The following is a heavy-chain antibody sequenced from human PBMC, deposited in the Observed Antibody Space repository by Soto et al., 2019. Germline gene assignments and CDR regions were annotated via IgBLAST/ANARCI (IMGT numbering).Heavy chain of an antibody. CDR3: AATLGLGYFDY. CDR2: IIPILGIA. CDR1: GGTFSSYT. V-gene: IGHV1-69*02. D-gene: IGHD3-16*01. Sequence: QVQLVQSGAEVKKPGSSVKVSCKASGGTFSSYTISWVRQAPGQGLEWMGRIIPILGIANYAQKFQGRVTXTXXKSTSTAYMELSSLRSEDTAGYYCAATLGLGYFDYWGQGTLGTVSS. J-gene: IGHJ4*02.